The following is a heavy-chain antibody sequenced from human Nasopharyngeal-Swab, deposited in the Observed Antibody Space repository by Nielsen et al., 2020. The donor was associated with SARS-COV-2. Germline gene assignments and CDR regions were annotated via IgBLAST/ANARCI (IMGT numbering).Heavy chain of an antibody. Sequence: GESLKISCTPSEFTLRNHWMHWVRLTPGKGLVWVSGIDFDGSNTFYADSVKGRFTISRDNGENTLSLQMNSLRDEDTGVYYCGSVFEIWGQGVLVTVSS. CDR3: GSVFEI. CDR1: EFTLRNHW. CDR2: IDFDGSNT. V-gene: IGHV3-74*01. D-gene: IGHD3-9*01. J-gene: IGHJ4*02.